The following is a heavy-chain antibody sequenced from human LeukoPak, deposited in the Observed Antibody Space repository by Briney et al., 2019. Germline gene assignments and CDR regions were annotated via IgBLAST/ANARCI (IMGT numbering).Heavy chain of an antibody. CDR2: ITGSGSIT. J-gene: IGHJ4*02. CDR3: ARAAGYSYANFDY. V-gene: IGHV3-23*01. D-gene: IGHD5-18*01. CDR1: GFTFSNSA. Sequence: PGGSLRLSCAASGFTFSNSAMSWVRQAPGKGLNWVSVITGSGSITSYADSVKGRFIISRDSSKNTLYLQMNSLRAEDTAVYYCARAAGYSYANFDYWGQGTLVTVSS.